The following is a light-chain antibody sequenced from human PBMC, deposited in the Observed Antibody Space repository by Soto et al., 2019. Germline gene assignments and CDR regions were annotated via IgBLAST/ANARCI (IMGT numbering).Light chain of an antibody. J-gene: IGLJ2*01. CDR2: DTS. Sequence: QTVVTQEPSLTVSPGGTVTLTCGSSTGAVTSGHYPYWFQQKPGQAPRTLIYDTSNKHSWTPARFSGSLLGGKAALTLSGAQPEDEAEYYCLRSYSGAQGVFGGGTKVTVL. V-gene: IGLV7-46*01. CDR1: TGAVTSGHY. CDR3: LRSYSGAQGV.